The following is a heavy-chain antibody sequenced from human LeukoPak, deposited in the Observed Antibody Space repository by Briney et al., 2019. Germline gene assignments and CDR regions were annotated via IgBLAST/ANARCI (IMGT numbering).Heavy chain of an antibody. CDR3: AKDLAYSSGWPFDY. D-gene: IGHD6-19*01. CDR2: ISYDGSNK. Sequence: PGRSLRLSCAASGFTFSSYGMHWVRQAPGKGLEWVAVISYDGSNKYYADSVKGRFTISRDNSMNTLYLQMNSLRAEDTAVYYCAKDLAYSSGWPFDYWGQGTLVTVSS. CDR1: GFTFSSYG. J-gene: IGHJ4*02. V-gene: IGHV3-30*18.